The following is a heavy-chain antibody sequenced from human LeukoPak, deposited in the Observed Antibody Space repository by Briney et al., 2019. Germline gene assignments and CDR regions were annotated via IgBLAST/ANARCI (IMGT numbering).Heavy chain of an antibody. CDR1: GGTFSSYA. CDR3: ARAPTPLEWLLYRNWYFDL. V-gene: IGHV1-69*13. D-gene: IGHD3-3*01. Sequence: ASVKVSCKASGGTFSSYAISWVRQAPGQGLEWMGGIIPIFGTANYAQKFQGRVTITADESTSTAYMELSSLRSEDTAVYYCARAPTPLEWLLYRNWYFDLWGRGTLVTVSS. J-gene: IGHJ2*01. CDR2: IIPIFGTA.